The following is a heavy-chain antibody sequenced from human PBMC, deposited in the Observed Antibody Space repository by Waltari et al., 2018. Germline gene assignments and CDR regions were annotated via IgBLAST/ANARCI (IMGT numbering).Heavy chain of an antibody. D-gene: IGHD3-22*01. Sequence: QVQLVQSGAEVKKPGSSVRVSCKASGGTFSNFAISWVRQAPGQGLAWMGGSLPISTAITYAQKFQGRVTITADESTTTTYMELSSLRSGDTAVYYCDVYYYNSSGHGAFDIWGQGTMVTVSS. V-gene: IGHV1-69*01. CDR2: SLPISTAI. J-gene: IGHJ3*02. CDR3: DVYYYNSSGHGAFDI. CDR1: GGTFSNFA.